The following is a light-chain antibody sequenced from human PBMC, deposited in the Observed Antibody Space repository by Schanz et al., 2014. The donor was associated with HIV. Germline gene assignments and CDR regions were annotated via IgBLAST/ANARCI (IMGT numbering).Light chain of an antibody. CDR1: SSDVGGYNY. CDR2: DVS. V-gene: IGLV2-14*03. Sequence: QSVLTQPASVSGTPGQSITISCTGSSSDVGGYNYVSWYQQHPDKAPKLMIYDVSDRPSGVSNRFSGSKSGNTASLTISGLQADDEADYYCSSYTSSSTGVFGGGTKLTVL. J-gene: IGLJ3*02. CDR3: SSYTSSSTGV.